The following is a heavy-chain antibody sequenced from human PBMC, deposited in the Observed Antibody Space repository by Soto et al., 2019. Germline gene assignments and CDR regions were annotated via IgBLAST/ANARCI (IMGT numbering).Heavy chain of an antibody. J-gene: IGHJ6*02. V-gene: IGHV1-69*06. Sequence: QVQLVQSGAEVKKPGSSVKVSCKASGGTFSSYAISWVRQAPGQGLEWMGGIIPIFGTANYAQKFQGRVTITGKKPPNTAYVGRSSLRWEDTAVYYGGREGCSSTGCSAGVLAPYYYYYSGMAVGGQGTPLPVSS. CDR2: IIPIFGTA. CDR1: GGTFSSYA. D-gene: IGHD2-2*01. CDR3: GREGCSSTGCSAGVLAPYYYYYSGMAV.